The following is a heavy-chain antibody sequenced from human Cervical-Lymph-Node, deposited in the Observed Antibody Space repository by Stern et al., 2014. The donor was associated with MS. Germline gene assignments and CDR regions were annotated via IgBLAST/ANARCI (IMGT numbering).Heavy chain of an antibody. D-gene: IGHD1-26*01. Sequence: VQLVESGGGVVQPGRSLRLSCAASGFVFRRYALHWVRQAPGKGLEWVASIAYDGRDKYYTDCVKGRFTVSRDNSNNTVDLEMNSLRLEDTAVYYCAKGGSGSYLDWGQGSLVTVSS. J-gene: IGHJ4*02. CDR2: IAYDGRDK. V-gene: IGHV3-30*04. CDR1: GFVFRRYA. CDR3: AKGGSGSYLD.